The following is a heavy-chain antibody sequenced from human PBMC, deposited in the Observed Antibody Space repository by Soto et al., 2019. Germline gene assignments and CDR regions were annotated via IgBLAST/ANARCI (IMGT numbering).Heavy chain of an antibody. CDR3: ARASASSMLRGVIIN. Sequence: QVQLQESGPGLVKPSETLSLTCAFSGGSITSDNWWTWVRQTPGKGLEWIGEMYHSGATNYSPSLKSRVSILVDKSKNQFSLKLTSVTAEDSALYYCARASASSMLRGVIINWGQGTLVTVSS. CDR2: MYHSGAT. J-gene: IGHJ4*02. CDR1: GGSITSDNW. D-gene: IGHD3-10*01. V-gene: IGHV4-4*02.